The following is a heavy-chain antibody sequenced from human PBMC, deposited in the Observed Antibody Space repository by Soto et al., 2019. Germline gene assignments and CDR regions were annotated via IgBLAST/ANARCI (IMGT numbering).Heavy chain of an antibody. D-gene: IGHD5-18*01. J-gene: IGHJ4*02. CDR1: GDSISSNNYY. CDR3: ASGRGYSYGSFDY. V-gene: IGHV4-39*07. Sequence: SETLSLTCTVSGDSISSNNYYWGWIRQPPGKGREWIGYINYSGSTNYDPSLKSRVTISVDTSKNQFSLMLSSVTAADTAMYYCASGRGYSYGSFDYWGQGTLVTVSS. CDR2: INYSGST.